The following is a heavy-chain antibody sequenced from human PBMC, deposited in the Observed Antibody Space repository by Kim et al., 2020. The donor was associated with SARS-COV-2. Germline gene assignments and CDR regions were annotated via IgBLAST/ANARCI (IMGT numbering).Heavy chain of an antibody. J-gene: IGHJ6*02. CDR1: GGSISGSSHY. D-gene: IGHD3-16*01. V-gene: IGHV4-39*01. CDR3: TRRGPSYAMGV. Sequence: SETLSLTCSVSGGSISGSSHYWGWVRQPPGKGLEWIGSIYYSGTTFYNSSLEGRVTISVDTSKNQFSLRLSSVTAADAAVYYCTRRGPSYAMGVWGQG. CDR2: IYYSGTT.